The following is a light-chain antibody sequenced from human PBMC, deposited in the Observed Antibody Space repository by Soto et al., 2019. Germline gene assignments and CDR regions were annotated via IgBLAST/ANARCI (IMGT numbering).Light chain of an antibody. Sequence: IVMTQSPGTLSVSPGERATLSCRASQSVGRSLAWYQQKPGQAPRLLIYGTSARATGIPATFSGSGSGTEFTLTISSLQSEDFAIYYCQQYDNWPSVTFGGGTKVHIK. J-gene: IGKJ4*01. CDR3: QQYDNWPSVT. CDR1: QSVGRS. V-gene: IGKV3-15*01. CDR2: GTS.